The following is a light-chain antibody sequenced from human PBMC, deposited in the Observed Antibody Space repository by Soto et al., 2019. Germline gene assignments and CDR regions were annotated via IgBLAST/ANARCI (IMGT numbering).Light chain of an antibody. CDR1: QGISNN. CDR3: QQHDSYPRT. V-gene: IGKV1-16*01. CDR2: SAS. Sequence: DIQMTQSPSSLSASVGDTITITCRASQGISNNLAWVRQKPGKAPKSLIYSASKLQSGVPSRFSGSWAGTDFTLTITSLQPEDFATYYCQQHDSYPRTYGQGTKLEI. J-gene: IGKJ2*01.